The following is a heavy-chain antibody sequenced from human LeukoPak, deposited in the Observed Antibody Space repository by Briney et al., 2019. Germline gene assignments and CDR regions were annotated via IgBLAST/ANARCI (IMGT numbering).Heavy chain of an antibody. CDR2: IYYSGST. V-gene: IGHV4-39*01. D-gene: IGHD3-9*01. CDR1: GGSISSSSYY. J-gene: IGHJ4*02. Sequence: SETLSLTFPVPGGSISSSSYYRGWIRHPPGKGLEWIGSIYYSGSTYYNPSLKSRVTISVDTSKNQFSVKLSSVTAADTALFFFKQKTAYEILTGYDFDYWGQGTLVTVSS. CDR3: KQKTAYEILTGYDFDY.